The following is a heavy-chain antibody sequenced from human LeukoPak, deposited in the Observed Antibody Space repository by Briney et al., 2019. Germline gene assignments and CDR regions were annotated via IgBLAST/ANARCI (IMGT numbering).Heavy chain of an antibody. CDR1: GFTFSSYS. J-gene: IGHJ4*02. CDR2: IYSGGST. Sequence: PGGSLRLSYAASGFTFSSYSMNWVRQAPGKGLEWVSVIYSGGSTNYADSVKGRFTISRDNSENTLYLQMNSLRVEDTAVYYCAKGWHYFDYWGLGTLVTVSS. CDR3: AKGWHYFDY. V-gene: IGHV3-53*01. D-gene: IGHD6-13*01.